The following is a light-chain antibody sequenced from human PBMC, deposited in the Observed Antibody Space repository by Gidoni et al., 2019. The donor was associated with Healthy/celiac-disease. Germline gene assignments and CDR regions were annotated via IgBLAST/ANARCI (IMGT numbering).Light chain of an antibody. V-gene: IGKV3-15*01. Sequence: IVMTQSPATLSVSPGQRATLSCRSSQSVSINLAWYQQKPGQAPRLLIYGASTRASGIPARSSGSGSGTEFTLTISSLQSEDFAVYYCQQSNNWPRTFGQGTKVEIK. CDR1: QSVSIN. J-gene: IGKJ1*01. CDR3: QQSNNWPRT. CDR2: GAS.